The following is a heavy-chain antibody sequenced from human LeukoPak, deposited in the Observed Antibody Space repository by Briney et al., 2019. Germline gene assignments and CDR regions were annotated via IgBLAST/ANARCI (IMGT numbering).Heavy chain of an antibody. D-gene: IGHD6-19*01. CDR2: IRSKAYGGTT. V-gene: IGHV3-49*04. CDR1: GFTFGDYS. CDR3: TTVSGYSSGPFED. J-gene: IGHJ4*02. Sequence: GGSLRLTCTVSGFTFGDYSMNWVRQAPGKGLEWVGFIRSKAYGGTTEYAASVKGRFTISRDDSKNTLYLQLNSLNTEDTAVYYCTTVSGYSSGPFEDWGQGTLVTVSS.